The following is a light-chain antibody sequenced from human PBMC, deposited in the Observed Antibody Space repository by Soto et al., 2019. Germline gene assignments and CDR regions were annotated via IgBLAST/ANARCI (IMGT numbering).Light chain of an antibody. V-gene: IGKV3-15*01. Sequence: EIVMTQSPVTLSVSPGERATLSCRASQSVSSSLAWYQQKPGQSPRLLIYGASTRATGVPARFSGSGSGTACTLTLSSLQSEEFAVDYCQQCYDWPLAFGGGTKVEIE. CDR2: GAS. CDR1: QSVSSS. CDR3: QQCYDWPLA. J-gene: IGKJ4*01.